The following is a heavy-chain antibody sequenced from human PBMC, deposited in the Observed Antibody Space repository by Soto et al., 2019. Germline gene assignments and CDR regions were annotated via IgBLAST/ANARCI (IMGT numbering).Heavy chain of an antibody. V-gene: IGHV4-34*01. CDR2: INHSGST. J-gene: IGHJ4*02. Sequence: QVQLQQWGAGLLKPSETLSLTCAVYGGSFSGYYWTWIRQPPGTGLEWIGEINHSGSTNYNPSPKSGVTILVDTSKNPFSLKPTSVTAADTAVYYCARDKITGLFDYWGQGTLVTVSS. CDR3: ARDKITGLFDY. D-gene: IGHD2-8*02. CDR1: GGSFSGYY.